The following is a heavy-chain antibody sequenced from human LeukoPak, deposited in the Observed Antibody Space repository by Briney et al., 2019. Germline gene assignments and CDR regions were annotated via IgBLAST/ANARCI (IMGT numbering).Heavy chain of an antibody. D-gene: IGHD5-12*01. V-gene: IGHV1-2*02. CDR2: INPNSGGT. J-gene: IGHJ4*02. CDR3: ARDYSGYGGYYFDY. Sequence: ASVKVSCKASGYTFTGYYMHWVRRAPGQGLEWMGWINPNSGGTNYAQKFQGRVTMTRDTSISTAYMELSRLRSDDTAVYYCARDYSGYGGYYFDYWGQGTLVTVSS. CDR1: GYTFTGYY.